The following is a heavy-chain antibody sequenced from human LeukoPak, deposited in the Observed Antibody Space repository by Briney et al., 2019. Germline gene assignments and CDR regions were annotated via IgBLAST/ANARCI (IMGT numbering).Heavy chain of an antibody. J-gene: IGHJ3*02. CDR2: ISSSSSYI. CDR1: GFTFSSYS. CDR3: ARAVPDYYDPDAFDI. D-gene: IGHD3-22*01. Sequence: GGSLRLSCAASGFTFSSYSMNWVRQAPGKGLEWVSSISSSSSYIYYADSVKGRFTISRDNAKNSLYLQMNSLRAEDTAVYYCARAVPDYYDPDAFDIWGQGTMVTVSS. V-gene: IGHV3-21*01.